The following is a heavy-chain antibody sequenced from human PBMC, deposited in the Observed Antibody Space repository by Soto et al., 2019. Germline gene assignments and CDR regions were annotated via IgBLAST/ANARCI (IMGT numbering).Heavy chain of an antibody. CDR1: GGSFSGYY. V-gene: IGHV4-34*01. D-gene: IGHD3-3*01. Sequence: PSETLSLTCAVYGGSFSGYYWSWIRQPPGKGLEWIGEINHSGSTNYNPSLKSRVTISVDTSKNQFSLKLSSVTAADTAVYYCARVLLYYAFWSGYYLSPTLGFDYWGQGTLVTVSS. CDR3: ARVLLYYAFWSGYYLSPTLGFDY. J-gene: IGHJ4*02. CDR2: INHSGST.